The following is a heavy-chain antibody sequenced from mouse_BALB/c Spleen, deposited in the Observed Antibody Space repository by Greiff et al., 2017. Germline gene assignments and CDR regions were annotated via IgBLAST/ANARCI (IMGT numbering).Heavy chain of an antibody. CDR1: GFTFSSYT. Sequence: EVQGVESGGGLVQPGGSLKLSCAASGFTFSSYTMSWVRQTPEKRLEWVAYISNGGGSTYYPDTVKGRFTISRDNAKNTLYLQMSSLKSEDTAMYYCARHGNGYDRAMDYWGQGTSVTVSS. CDR3: ARHGNGYDRAMDY. D-gene: IGHD2-2*01. CDR2: ISNGGGST. J-gene: IGHJ4*01. V-gene: IGHV5-12-2*01.